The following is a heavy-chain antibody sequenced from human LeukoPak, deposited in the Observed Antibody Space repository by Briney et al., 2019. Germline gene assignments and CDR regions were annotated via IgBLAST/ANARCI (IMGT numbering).Heavy chain of an antibody. Sequence: SETLSLTCAVYGGSFSGYYWSWIRQPPGKGLEWIGEINHSGSTNYNPSLKSRVTISVDTSKNQFSLKLSSVTAADTAVYYCARVRGWDPGWYFDLWGRGTLVTVSS. CDR1: GGSFSGYY. D-gene: IGHD1-26*01. J-gene: IGHJ2*01. CDR2: INHSGST. V-gene: IGHV4-34*01. CDR3: ARVRGWDPGWYFDL.